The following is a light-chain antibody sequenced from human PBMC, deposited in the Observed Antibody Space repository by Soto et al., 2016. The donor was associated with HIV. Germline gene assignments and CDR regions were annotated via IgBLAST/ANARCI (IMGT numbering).Light chain of an antibody. CDR1: QDINNN. V-gene: IGKV1-33*01. CDR3: QQHGNLPHT. J-gene: IGKJ4*01. CDR2: AAP. Sequence: DIQMTQSPSSLSASVGDRVTITCQASQDINNNLNWFQQKPGKAPKLLIYAAPNVEVGVPSRFSGSGSGTDFTFTISSLQPEDVAAYYCQQHGNLPHTFGGGTKVEI.